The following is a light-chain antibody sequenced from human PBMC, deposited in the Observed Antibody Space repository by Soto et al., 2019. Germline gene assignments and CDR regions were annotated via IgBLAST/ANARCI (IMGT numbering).Light chain of an antibody. CDR1: QSLLHITGETF. V-gene: IGKV2D-29*02. CDR2: EVS. CDR3: MQSTPLPHT. Sequence: TQTPLSLSLAAGQPGSISCKSSQSLLHITGETFLFWYLQKPGQSPQLLIYEVSTRVSGVPDRFSGSGSGTDFTLEISRVETDDVGIYYCMQSTPLPHTFGQGINVDI. J-gene: IGKJ1*01.